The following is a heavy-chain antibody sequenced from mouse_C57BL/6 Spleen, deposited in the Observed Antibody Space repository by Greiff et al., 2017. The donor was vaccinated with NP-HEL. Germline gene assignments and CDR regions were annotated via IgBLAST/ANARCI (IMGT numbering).Heavy chain of an antibody. Sequence: EVKVVESGGGLVKPGGSLKLSCAASGFTFSDYGMHWVRQAPEKGLEWVAYISSGSSTIYYADTVKGRITISRDNAKNTLFLQMTSLRSEDTAMYYCARWRVYAMDYWGQGTSVTVSS. J-gene: IGHJ4*01. V-gene: IGHV5-17*01. CDR3: ARWRVYAMDY. CDR2: ISSGSSTI. CDR1: GFTFSDYG.